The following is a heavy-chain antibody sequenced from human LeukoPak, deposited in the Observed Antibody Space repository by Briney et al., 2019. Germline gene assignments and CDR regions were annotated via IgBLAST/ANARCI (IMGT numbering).Heavy chain of an antibody. CDR2: IYYSGST. Sequence: SETLSLTCTVSGGSISSSSYYWGWIRQPPGKGLEWIGSIYYSGSTYYNPSLKSRVTISVDTSKNQFSLKLSSVTAADTAVYYCAYYDILTGPRPFDYWGQGTLVTVSS. V-gene: IGHV4-39*07. D-gene: IGHD3-9*01. CDR3: AYYDILTGPRPFDY. CDR1: GGSISSSSYY. J-gene: IGHJ4*02.